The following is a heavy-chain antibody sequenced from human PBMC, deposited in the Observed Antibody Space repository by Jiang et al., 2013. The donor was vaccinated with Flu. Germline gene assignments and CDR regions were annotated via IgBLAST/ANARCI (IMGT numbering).Heavy chain of an antibody. J-gene: IGHJ4*02. CDR1: GFTFDSYA. D-gene: IGHD6-6*01. CDR3: AKGNTYSSSARYFDY. CDR2: TSGSGAFT. Sequence: VQLLESGGGSAQPGGSLRLSCTASGFTFDSYAMTWVRHAPGKGLEWLATTSGSGAFTYYADSVRGRFTISRDNFQNTFYVQMESLRVEDTAVYYCAKGNTYSSSARYFDYVGPGNPGHRLL. V-gene: IGHV3-23*01.